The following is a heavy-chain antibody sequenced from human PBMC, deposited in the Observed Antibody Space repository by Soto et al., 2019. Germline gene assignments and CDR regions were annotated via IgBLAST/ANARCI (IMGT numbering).Heavy chain of an antibody. CDR2: ISGGGRPI. CDR3: ARDLGWAFDS. J-gene: IGHJ4*02. D-gene: IGHD6-19*01. Sequence: PGGSLRLSCAASGFTFSTFSMNWVRQAPGRGLEWISYISGGGRPISYADSVKGRFTISRDNAENSLYLQMDSLTDEDTAVYYCARDLGWAFDSWGQGTLVTVSS. V-gene: IGHV3-48*02. CDR1: GFTFSTFS.